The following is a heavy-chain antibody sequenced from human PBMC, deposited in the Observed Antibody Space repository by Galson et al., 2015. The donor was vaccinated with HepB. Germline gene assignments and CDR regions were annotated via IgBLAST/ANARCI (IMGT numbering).Heavy chain of an antibody. CDR2: ITGSGIYT. D-gene: IGHD3-16*01. CDR1: GLTFSDSY. J-gene: IGHJ4*02. CDR3: ARSGEYSCNYFGY. V-gene: IGHV3-11*03. Sequence: SLRLSCAAFGLTFSDSYMTWIRQAPGKGLEWVAYITGSGIYTEYADSVKGRFTISRDNAKNSLYLQMNSLRVEDTAVYYCARSGEYSCNYFGYWGLGAPVTVSS.